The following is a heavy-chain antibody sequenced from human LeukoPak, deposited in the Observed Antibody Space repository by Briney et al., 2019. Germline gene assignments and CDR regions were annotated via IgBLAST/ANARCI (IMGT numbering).Heavy chain of an antibody. J-gene: IGHJ5*02. V-gene: IGHV1-18*04. CDR1: GYTSTSYG. D-gene: IGHD2-2*01. CDR3: ARGPDIVVVPAARNWFDP. CDR2: ISAYNGNT. Sequence: ASVKVSCKASGYTSTSYGISWVRQAPGQGLEWMGWISAYNGNTNYAQKLQGRVTMTTDTSTSTAYMELRSLRSDDTAVYYCARGPDIVVVPAARNWFDPWGQGTLVTASS.